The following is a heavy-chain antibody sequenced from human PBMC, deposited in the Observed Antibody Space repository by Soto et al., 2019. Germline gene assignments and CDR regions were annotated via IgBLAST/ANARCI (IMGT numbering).Heavy chain of an antibody. J-gene: IGHJ6*02. D-gene: IGHD3-3*01. CDR1: AFTFSDYY. Sequence: QVQLVESGGGLVKPGGSLRLSCAASAFTFSDYYMNWIRQAPGKGLEWVSHISSTGTIIYYADSVKGRFTISRDNAQNSLYLQMNSLRAEDTAVYYCARDPFWSGVHGMDVWGQGTTVTVSS. CDR3: ARDPFWSGVHGMDV. V-gene: IGHV3-11*01. CDR2: ISSTGTII.